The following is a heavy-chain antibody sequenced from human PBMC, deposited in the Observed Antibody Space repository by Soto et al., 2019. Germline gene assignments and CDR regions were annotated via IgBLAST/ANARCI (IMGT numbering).Heavy chain of an antibody. Sequence: GGSLRLSCAASGFTFANYAMAWVRQAPGKGLEWVSLITGSTFDTKTADSVKGRFIVSRDNSRNTLYLQMNSLRPEDTAVYYCTKMLPHYFDDSGQGTLVTVSS. CDR1: GFTFANYA. D-gene: IGHD2-15*01. CDR3: TKMLPHYFDD. CDR2: ITGSTFDT. J-gene: IGHJ4*02. V-gene: IGHV3-23*01.